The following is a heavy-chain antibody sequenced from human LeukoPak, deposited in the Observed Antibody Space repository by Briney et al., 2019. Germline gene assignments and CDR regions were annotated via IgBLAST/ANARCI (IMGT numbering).Heavy chain of an antibody. CDR1: GGFSNYA. Sequence: ASVKVSCKASGGFSNYAINWVRQAPGQGLEWMGWMNPNSGNTGYAQKFQGRVTMTRNTSISTAYMELSSLRSEDTAVYYCARPYYYGSGSSRGTFDPWGQGTLVTVSS. J-gene: IGHJ5*02. CDR2: MNPNSGNT. CDR3: ARPYYYGSGSSRGTFDP. D-gene: IGHD3-10*01. V-gene: IGHV1-8*02.